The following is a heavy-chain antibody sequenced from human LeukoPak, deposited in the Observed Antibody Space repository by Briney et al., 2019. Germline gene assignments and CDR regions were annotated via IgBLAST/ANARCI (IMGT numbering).Heavy chain of an antibody. Sequence: GGSLRLSCAASGFTFSNYAMSWVRQAPGKGLEWDSALSGSGDNTYYADSVKGRFTISRDNSKNTLYLQMNSLRAEDTALYFCARPASRGVGRYFDLWGRGSLVTVSS. J-gene: IGHJ2*01. V-gene: IGHV3-23*01. D-gene: IGHD3-10*01. CDR2: LSGSGDNT. CDR1: GFTFSNYA. CDR3: ARPASRGVGRYFDL.